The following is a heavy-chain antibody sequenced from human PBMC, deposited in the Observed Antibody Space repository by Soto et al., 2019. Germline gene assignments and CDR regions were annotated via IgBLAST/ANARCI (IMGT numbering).Heavy chain of an antibody. CDR2: IYYSGST. CDR3: ARVATVNLYSFDY. CDR1: CVSVISGSYY. J-gene: IGHJ4*02. D-gene: IGHD4-17*01. Sequence: PSDTLSLTCTVPCVSVISGSYYCSWIRQPPGKGLEWIGYIYYSGSTNYNPSLKSRVTISVDTSKNQFSLKLSSVTAADTAVYYCARVATVNLYSFDYWGQGTLVTVS. V-gene: IGHV4-61*01.